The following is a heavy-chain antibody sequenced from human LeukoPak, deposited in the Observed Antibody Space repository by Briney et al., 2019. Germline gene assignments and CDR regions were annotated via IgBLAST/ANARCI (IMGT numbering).Heavy chain of an antibody. V-gene: IGHV4-59*08. D-gene: IGHD2-21*01. J-gene: IGHJ3*02. CDR1: GGSISSYY. CDR3: ARHGGSISDAFDI. CDR2: IYYSGST. Sequence: PSETLSLTCTVSGGSISSYYWSWIRQPPGKGLEWIGYIYYSGSTNYNPSLKSRVTISVDTSKKQFSLKLSSVTAADTAVYYCARHGGSISDAFDIWGQGTMVTVSS.